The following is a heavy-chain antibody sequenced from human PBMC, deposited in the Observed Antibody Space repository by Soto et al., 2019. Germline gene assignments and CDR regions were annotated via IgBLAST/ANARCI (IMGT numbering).Heavy chain of an antibody. CDR2: IYYSGST. Sequence: QVQLQESGPGLVKPSQTLSLTCTVSGGSISSGDYYWSWIRQPPGKGLEWIGYIYYSGSTYYNPSLKSRLTISVDTSKNQFSLKLSSVTAADTAVYYCARRPQDCSGGRCYLSFHPWGQGTLVTVSS. V-gene: IGHV4-30-4*01. D-gene: IGHD2-15*01. CDR3: ARRPQDCSGGRCYLSFHP. CDR1: GGSISSGDYY. J-gene: IGHJ1*01.